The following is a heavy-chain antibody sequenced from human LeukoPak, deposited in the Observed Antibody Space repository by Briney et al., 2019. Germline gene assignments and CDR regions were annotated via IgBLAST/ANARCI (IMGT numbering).Heavy chain of an antibody. Sequence: GGSLRLSCAASGFTFSSYWLSWVRQAPGKGLEWVANTKQDGSEKYYVDPVKGRFTISRDNAKNSLYLQMNSLRVEDTAVYYCAKLAKYFYGSETYYFFEHWGQGTPVTASS. CDR2: TKQDGSEK. CDR1: GFTFSSYW. CDR3: AKLAKYFYGSETYYFFEH. V-gene: IGHV3-7*01. D-gene: IGHD3-10*01. J-gene: IGHJ4*02.